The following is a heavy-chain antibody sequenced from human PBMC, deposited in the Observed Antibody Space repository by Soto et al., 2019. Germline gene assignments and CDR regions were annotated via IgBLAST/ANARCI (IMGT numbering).Heavy chain of an antibody. CDR1: GGSISSSNY. D-gene: IGHD2-8*01. V-gene: IGHV4-4*02. CDR2: IYHRGST. J-gene: IGHJ5*02. Sequence: PSETLSLTCAVSGGSISSSNYWTWVRQPPGKGLEWIGEIYHRGSTNYNPSLGSRVTISIDKSQSQFSLKLTSVTAADTAIYYCARGPFCINAVCQRYGNWFDPWGQGTLVTVSS. CDR3: ARGPFCINAVCQRYGNWFDP.